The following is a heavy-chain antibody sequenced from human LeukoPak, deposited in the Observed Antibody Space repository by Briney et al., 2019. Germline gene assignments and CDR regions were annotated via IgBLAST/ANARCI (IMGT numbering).Heavy chain of an antibody. CDR3: AAGTGTPNWFDP. J-gene: IGHJ5*02. CDR2: ITYDGSNK. Sequence: GGSLRLSCAASGFSFKDYNMHWVRQAPGKGLEWVAVITYDGSNKYYTDSVKGRFTISRDNSKSTLYLQMNSLRAEDTAVYYCAAGTGTPNWFDPWGQGTLVTVSS. CDR1: GFSFKDYN. V-gene: IGHV3-30*03. D-gene: IGHD1-7*01.